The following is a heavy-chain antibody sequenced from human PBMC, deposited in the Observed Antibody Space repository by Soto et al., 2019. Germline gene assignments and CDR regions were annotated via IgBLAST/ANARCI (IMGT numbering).Heavy chain of an antibody. CDR3: ARLDPYYYDSDVLMI. V-gene: IGHV4-4*07. CDR2: IYNSGNT. Sequence: PETLSLTCTVSGGSIRFFYWYWIRQPAGKGLEWVGHIYNSGNTNYNPSLKSRVTMSVDASENQFSLKLSSVTAADTAVYYCARLDPYYYDSDVLMIWGQRTLVTVAA. CDR1: GGSIRFFY. J-gene: IGHJ4*02. D-gene: IGHD3-22*01.